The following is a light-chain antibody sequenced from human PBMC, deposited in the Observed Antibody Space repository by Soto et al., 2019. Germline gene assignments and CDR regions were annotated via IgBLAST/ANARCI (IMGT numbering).Light chain of an antibody. CDR1: SSDVGAYKY. V-gene: IGLV2-8*01. CDR2: EVS. CDR3: TSYVGSNIWV. J-gene: IGLJ3*02. Sequence: QSALTQPPSASGSPGQSVTISCTGTSSDVGAYKYVSWYQQYPGKAPKLMIYEVSKRPSGVPDRFSGSKSGNTASLTGSGRQAEDEADYYCTSYVGSNIWVFGGGTKLTVL.